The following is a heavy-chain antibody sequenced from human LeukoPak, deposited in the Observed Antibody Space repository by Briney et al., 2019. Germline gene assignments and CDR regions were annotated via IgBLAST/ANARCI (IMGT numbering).Heavy chain of an antibody. J-gene: IGHJ4*02. Sequence: PRGSLRLSCAASGFTFSSYGMHWVRQAPGKGLEWVAVISYDGSNKYYADSVKGRFTISRDNSKNTLYLQINSLRAEDTAVYFCAKDRLGGPYFFHYWGQGTLVTVSS. V-gene: IGHV3-30*18. D-gene: IGHD3-16*01. CDR3: AKDRLGGPYFFHY. CDR1: GFTFSSYG. CDR2: ISYDGSNK.